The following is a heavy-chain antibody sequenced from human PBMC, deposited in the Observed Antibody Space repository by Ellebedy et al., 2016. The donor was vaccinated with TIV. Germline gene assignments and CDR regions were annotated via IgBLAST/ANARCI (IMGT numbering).Heavy chain of an antibody. Sequence: GESLKISCAASGFTFSSYSMNWVRQAPGKGLEWVSYISSSSSTIYYADSVKGRFTISRDNAKNSLYLQMNSLRDEDTAVYYCTGDYGDYDDYWGQGTLVTVSS. J-gene: IGHJ4*02. V-gene: IGHV3-48*02. CDR2: ISSSSSTI. CDR3: TGDYGDYDDY. D-gene: IGHD4-17*01. CDR1: GFTFSSYS.